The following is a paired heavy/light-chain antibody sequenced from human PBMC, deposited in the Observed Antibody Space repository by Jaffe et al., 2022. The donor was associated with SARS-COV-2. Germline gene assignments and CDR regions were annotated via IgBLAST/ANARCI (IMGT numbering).Heavy chain of an antibody. Sequence: QVQLVESGGGVVQPGRSLRLSCAASGFTFSKSAMHWVRQAPGKGLEWVAAIWYDGSNKYYTGSVKGRFTISRDNSKSTLYLEMNSLRADDTAVYHCARSMFDNSGFDAFDIWGQGTMVTVS. J-gene: IGHJ3*02. V-gene: IGHV3-33*01. D-gene: IGHD6-19*01. CDR2: IWYDGSNK. CDR3: ARSMFDNSGFDAFDI. CDR1: GFTFSKSA.
Light chain of an antibody. CDR3: HHYGRSPLT. CDR1: QSVSSNY. V-gene: IGKV3-20*01. CDR2: GAS. Sequence: EVVLTQSPGTLSLSPGERATLSCRASQSVSSNYLAWYQQKPGQAPRLLFYGASSRATGIPDRFSGSGSGTDFSLTISRLEPEDFAVYYCHHYGRSPLTFGPGTKVDIK. J-gene: IGKJ3*01.